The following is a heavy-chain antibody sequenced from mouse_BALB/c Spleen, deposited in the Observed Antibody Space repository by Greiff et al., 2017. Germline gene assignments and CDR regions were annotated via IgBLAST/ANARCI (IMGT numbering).Heavy chain of an antibody. CDR2: IWGDGST. CDR3: ASHCYDSSYAWFAY. CDR1: GFSLTGYG. J-gene: IGHJ3*01. Sequence: VQVVESGPGLVAPSQSLSITCTVPGFSLTGYGVNWVRQPPGKGLEWLGMIWGDGSTDYNSALKSSLSISKDNSKSQVFLKMNSLQTDDTARYYCASHCYDSSYAWFAYWGQGTVVTVSA. D-gene: IGHD1-1*01. V-gene: IGHV2-6-7*01.